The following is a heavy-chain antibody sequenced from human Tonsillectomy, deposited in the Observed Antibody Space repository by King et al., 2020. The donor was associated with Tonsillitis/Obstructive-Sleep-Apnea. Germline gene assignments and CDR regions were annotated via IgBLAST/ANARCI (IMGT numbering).Heavy chain of an antibody. V-gene: IGHV3-23*04. J-gene: IGHJ4*02. D-gene: IGHD1-26*01. Sequence: VQLVESGGGLVQPGGSLRLSCAASGFTFSSYAMSWVRQAPGKGLEWVSAISGSGGSTYYADSVKGRFTIPRYNSKNTLYLQMNSLRAEATAVYYCATGVVGATALDYWGQGTLVTVSS. CDR2: ISGSGGST. CDR1: GFTFSSYA. CDR3: ATGVVGATALDY.